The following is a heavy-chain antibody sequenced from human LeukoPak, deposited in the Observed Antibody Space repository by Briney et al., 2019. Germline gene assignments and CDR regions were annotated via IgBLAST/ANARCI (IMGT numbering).Heavy chain of an antibody. CDR2: IYHSGST. J-gene: IGHJ2*01. V-gene: IGHV4-30-2*01. D-gene: IGHD1-1*01. CDR1: GGSISSGGYY. CDR3: ASSLQVQLERHGPWYFDL. Sequence: SETLSLTCTVSGGSISSGGYYWSWIRQPPGKGLEWIGYIYHSGSTYYNPSLKSRVTISVDRSKNQFSLKLSSVTAADTAVYYCASSLQVQLERHGPWYFDLWGRGTLVTVSS.